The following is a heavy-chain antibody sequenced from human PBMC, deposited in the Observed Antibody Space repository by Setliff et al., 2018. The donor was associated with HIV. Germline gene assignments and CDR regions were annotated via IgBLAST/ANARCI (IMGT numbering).Heavy chain of an antibody. J-gene: IGHJ3*02. V-gene: IGHV4-38-2*01. CDR2: MYHSGST. CDR1: GYSISSGYY. Sequence: KASETLSLTCAVSGYSISSGYYWGWIRQPPGKGLEWIGSMYHSGSTYHNPSLKSRVTISVDTSKNQFSLKLSYVTAADTAFYYCAGQSPQIRYLDWLNAFDIWGQGTMVTVSS. D-gene: IGHD3-9*01. CDR3: AGQSPQIRYLDWLNAFDI.